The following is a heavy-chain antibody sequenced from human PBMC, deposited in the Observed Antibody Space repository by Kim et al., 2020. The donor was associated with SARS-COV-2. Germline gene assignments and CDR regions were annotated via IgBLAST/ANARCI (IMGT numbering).Heavy chain of an antibody. V-gene: IGHV1-8*01. Sequence: ASVKVSCKASGYTFTSYDINWVRQATRQGLEWMGWMNPNSGNTGYAQKFQGRVTMTRNTSISTAYMELSSLRSEDTAVYYCARMITFGGVIVHGKHYYYYYGMDVWGQGTTVTVSS. CDR2: MNPNSGNT. J-gene: IGHJ6*02. CDR1: GYTFTSYD. D-gene: IGHD3-16*02. CDR3: ARMITFGGVIVHGKHYYYYYGMDV.